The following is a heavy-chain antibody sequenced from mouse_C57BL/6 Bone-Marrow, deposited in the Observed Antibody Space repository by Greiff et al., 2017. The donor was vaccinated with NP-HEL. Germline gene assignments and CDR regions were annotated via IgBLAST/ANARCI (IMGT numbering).Heavy chain of an antibody. D-gene: IGHD1-1*01. J-gene: IGHJ3*01. CDR1: GYTFTNYW. CDR2: IYPGGGYT. CDR3: GDWFAY. Sequence: VQRVESGAELVRPGTSVKMSCKASGYTFTNYWIGWAKQRPGHGLEWIGDIYPGGGYTNYNEKLKGKATLTADKSSSTAYMQFSSLTSEDSSMDGRGDWFAYWGQGTLVTVSA. V-gene: IGHV1-63*01.